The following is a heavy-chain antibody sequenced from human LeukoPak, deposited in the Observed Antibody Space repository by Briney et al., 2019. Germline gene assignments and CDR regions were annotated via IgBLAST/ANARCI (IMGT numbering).Heavy chain of an antibody. CDR3: ANLLGLPTGGGLFDY. Sequence: GGSLRLSCAASGFTFSSYGMHWVRQAPGKGLEWVAVISYDGSNKYYADSVKGRFTISRDNSKNTLYLQMNSLRAEDTAVYYCANLLGLPTGGGLFDYWGQGTLVTVSS. D-gene: IGHD2-15*01. CDR1: GFTFSSYG. CDR2: ISYDGSNK. J-gene: IGHJ4*02. V-gene: IGHV3-30*18.